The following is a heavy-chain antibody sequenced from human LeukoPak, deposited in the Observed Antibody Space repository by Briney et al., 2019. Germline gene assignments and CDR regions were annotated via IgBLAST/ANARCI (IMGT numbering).Heavy chain of an antibody. J-gene: IGHJ4*02. CDR1: GRSISSGDYY. V-gene: IGHV4-30-4*01. D-gene: IGHD4-17*01. Sequence: TSQTLSLTCTVSGRSISSGDYYWSWIRQPPGKGLEWIGYIYYSGSTYYNPSLKSRVTISVDTSKNQFSLKLSSVTAADTAVYYCASYYGDYVYFDYWGQGTLVTVSS. CDR3: ASYYGDYVYFDY. CDR2: IYYSGST.